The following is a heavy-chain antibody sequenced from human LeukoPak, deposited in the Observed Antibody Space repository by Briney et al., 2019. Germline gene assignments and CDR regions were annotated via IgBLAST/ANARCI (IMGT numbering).Heavy chain of an antibody. J-gene: IGHJ4*02. Sequence: PSETLSLTCSVSGGSISSNSYYWGWIRQPPGKGLEWIGSIYYSGSTYYKPSLKSRVTISVDTSKNQFSLKLSSVTAADTAVYYCARGADSSGYYSIFYFDYWGQGTLVTVSS. D-gene: IGHD3-22*01. CDR2: IYYSGST. V-gene: IGHV4-39*07. CDR1: GGSISSNSYY. CDR3: ARGADSSGYYSIFYFDY.